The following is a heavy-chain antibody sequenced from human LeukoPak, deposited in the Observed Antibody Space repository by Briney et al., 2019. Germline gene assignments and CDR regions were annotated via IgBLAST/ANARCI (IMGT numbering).Heavy chain of an antibody. Sequence: PGGSLRLSCAASGYTFSNDWMSWVRQAPGKGLEWVSVMSGSGGSTYYADSVKGRFTMSRDNAKNTLYLQMNSLRAEDTAVYYCAKGLRWTNYGFDIWGQGTMVTVSS. CDR2: MSGSGGST. CDR1: GYTFSNDW. J-gene: IGHJ3*02. D-gene: IGHD2-21*01. CDR3: AKGLRWTNYGFDI. V-gene: IGHV3-23*01.